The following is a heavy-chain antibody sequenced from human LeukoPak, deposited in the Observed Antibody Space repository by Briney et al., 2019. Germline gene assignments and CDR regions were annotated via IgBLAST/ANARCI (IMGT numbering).Heavy chain of an antibody. D-gene: IGHD3-22*01. V-gene: IGHV3-43*02. CDR2: ISGDGGST. CDR3: AKDGNYDTGVDYFDY. Sequence: PGGSLRLSCAASGFTFSSYWMHWVRQAPGKGLEWVSLISGDGGSTYYADSVKGRFTISRDNSKNSLYLQMNSLRTEDTALYYCAKDGNYDTGVDYFDYWGQGTLVTVSS. CDR1: GFTFSSYW. J-gene: IGHJ4*02.